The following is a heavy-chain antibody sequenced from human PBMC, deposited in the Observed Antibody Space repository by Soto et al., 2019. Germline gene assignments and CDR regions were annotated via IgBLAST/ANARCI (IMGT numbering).Heavy chain of an antibody. J-gene: IGHJ4*02. CDR3: PTRHSISSDY. D-gene: IGHD6-6*01. CDR2: IRSKPYGGTT. V-gene: IGHV3-49*03. Sequence: EVQLVESGGGLVQPGRSLRLSCTASGFSFGDYAMSWFRQAPGKGLEWVGFIRSKPYGGTTEYAASVKGRFTISRDDSKSLAYLQMNSLKTEDTAVYYCPTRHSISSDYWGQGTLVTVSS. CDR1: GFSFGDYA.